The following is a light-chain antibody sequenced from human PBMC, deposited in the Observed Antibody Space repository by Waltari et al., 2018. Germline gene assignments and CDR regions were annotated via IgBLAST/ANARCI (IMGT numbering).Light chain of an antibody. CDR1: RSDIGTYNY. Sequence: QSALPQPASVSGSPGQSITISCTGTRSDIGTYNYLSWYQQYPGKAPKLMIYDVNKRPSGVSDRFSGSKSGNTASLTISGLQAEDEADYYCCSYTRSSTYVFGTGTQVTVL. CDR3: CSYTRSSTYV. J-gene: IGLJ1*01. CDR2: DVN. V-gene: IGLV2-14*01.